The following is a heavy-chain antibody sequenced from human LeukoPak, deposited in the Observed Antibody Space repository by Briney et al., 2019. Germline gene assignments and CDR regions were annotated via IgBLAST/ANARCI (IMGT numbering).Heavy chain of an antibody. D-gene: IGHD3-3*01. Sequence: GGSLRLSCAASKFSFSSYWMHWVRHAPGKGLVWVSRINSDGSRTNYADSVKGRFTISRDNAKNTLYLQMSSLRAEDTAVYYCARTHIPQYDFWTASIWGQGTLVAVSS. CDR3: ARTHIPQYDFWTASI. CDR2: INSDGSRT. V-gene: IGHV3-74*01. CDR1: KFSFSSYW. J-gene: IGHJ4*02.